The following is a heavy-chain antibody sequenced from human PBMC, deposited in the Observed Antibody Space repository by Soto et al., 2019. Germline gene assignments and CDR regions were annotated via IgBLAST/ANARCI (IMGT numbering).Heavy chain of an antibody. J-gene: IGHJ6*02. CDR1: DDFISSYY. CDR2: VSTNGAT. V-gene: IGHV4-4*07. D-gene: IGHD3-9*01. CDR3: ARADYEILTGSYAMDV. Sequence: SETLSLTCTVSDDFISSYYWNWIRQPAGKGLEWIGRVSTNGATNYNPSLESRVTMSVDTSKNQFSLKLTSVTAADTAVYFCARADYEILTGSYAMDVWGQGTTVTV.